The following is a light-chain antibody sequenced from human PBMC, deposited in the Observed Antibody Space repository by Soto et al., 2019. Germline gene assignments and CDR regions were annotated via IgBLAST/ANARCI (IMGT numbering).Light chain of an antibody. CDR2: GAS. V-gene: IGKV3-20*01. J-gene: IGKJ5*01. CDR1: QSVSSSY. CDR3: QQYGSSPIT. Sequence: EIVLTQSPGTLSLSPGERATLSCRASQSVSSSYLAWYQQKPGQAPRLLIYGASSRATGIPDRFSGSGSGSDFTLTISRLEPEDFAVDYCQQYGSSPITFGQGTRLEMK.